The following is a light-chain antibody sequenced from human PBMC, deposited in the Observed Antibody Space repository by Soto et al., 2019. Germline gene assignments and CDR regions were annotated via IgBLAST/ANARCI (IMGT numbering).Light chain of an antibody. J-gene: IGKJ4*01. CDR3: RQYNNWPLT. CDR2: DTS. V-gene: IGKV3-15*01. Sequence: EIVMTQSPATLSVSPGERATLSCRASQNINSNLAWYQQKPGQAPRLLIYDTSARATGIPARFSGSGSGTEFTLTISSLQSEDFAVYYCRQYNNWPLTFGGGTKVEIK. CDR1: QNINSN.